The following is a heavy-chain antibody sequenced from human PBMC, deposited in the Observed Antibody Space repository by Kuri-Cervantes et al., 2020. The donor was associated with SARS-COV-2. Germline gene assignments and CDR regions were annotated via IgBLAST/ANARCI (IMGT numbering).Heavy chain of an antibody. Sequence: GGSLRLSCKGSGYSCTSYWIGWVRQMPGKALEWMGIIYPGDSDTRYSPSFQGQVTISADKSISTAYLQWSSLKASDTAVYYCARLPPNCSGGSCYDGYYYYGMDVWGQGTTVTVSS. D-gene: IGHD2-15*01. CDR2: IYPGDSDT. CDR3: ARLPPNCSGGSCYDGYYYYGMDV. V-gene: IGHV5-51*01. CDR1: GYSCTSYW. J-gene: IGHJ6*02.